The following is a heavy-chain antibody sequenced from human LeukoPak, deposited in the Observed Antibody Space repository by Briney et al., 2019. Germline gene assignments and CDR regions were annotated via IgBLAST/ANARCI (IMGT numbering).Heavy chain of an antibody. CDR2: ISGSGSAP. Sequence: GGSLRLSCPAYGFTFSSFPMSWVRQAPGKGLEWVSAISGSGSAPDYADSVRGRFTISRDNSKNTLYLQMNSLRAEDTAIYYCARTGDTSGYYYHYDYWGQGTLVTVSS. V-gene: IGHV3-23*01. CDR1: GFTFSSFP. D-gene: IGHD3-22*01. CDR3: ARTGDTSGYYYHYDY. J-gene: IGHJ4*02.